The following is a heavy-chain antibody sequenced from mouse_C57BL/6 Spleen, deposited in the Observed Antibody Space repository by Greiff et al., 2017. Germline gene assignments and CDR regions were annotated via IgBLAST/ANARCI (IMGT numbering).Heavy chain of an antibody. V-gene: IGHV1-15*01. CDR3: TRFITTVVATYDFDY. CDR1: GYTFTDYE. Sequence: QVQLQQSGAELVRPGASVTLSCKASGYTFTDYEMHWVKQTPVHGLEWIGAIDPETGGTAYNQKFKGKAILTADKSSSTAYMELRSLTSEDSAVYYCTRFITTVVATYDFDYWGQGTTLTVSS. J-gene: IGHJ2*01. CDR2: IDPETGGT. D-gene: IGHD1-1*01.